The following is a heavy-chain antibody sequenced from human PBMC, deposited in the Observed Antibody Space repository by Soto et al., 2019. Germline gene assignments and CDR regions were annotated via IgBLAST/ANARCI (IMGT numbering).Heavy chain of an antibody. V-gene: IGHV1-8*01. J-gene: IGHJ6*03. CDR1: GYTLSKYD. CDR2: MNPNSDHT. Sequence: VASVKVSCKASGYTLSKYDINWVRQATGQGLEWMGWMNPNSDHTGYAQKFQGRVTMTRNTSISTAYMDLSSLRSEDTAVYYCVRGRGFIYSYYYMDVWGKGTTVTVSS. D-gene: IGHD3-10*01. CDR3: VRGRGFIYSYYYMDV.